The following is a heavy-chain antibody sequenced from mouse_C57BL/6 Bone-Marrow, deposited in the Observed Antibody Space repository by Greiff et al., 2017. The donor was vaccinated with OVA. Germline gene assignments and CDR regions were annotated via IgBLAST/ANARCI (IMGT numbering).Heavy chain of an antibody. J-gene: IGHJ4*01. CDR2: IYPRSGNT. Sequence: QVQLQQSGAELARPGASVKLSCKASGYTFTSYGISWVKQRTGQGLEWIGEIYPRSGNTYYNEKFKGKATLTADKSSSTAYMELSSLTSVDSAVYFCARGDYGSRSYYYAMDYWGQGTSVTGSS. CDR3: ARGDYGSRSYYYAMDY. CDR1: GYTFTSYG. D-gene: IGHD1-1*01. V-gene: IGHV1-81*01.